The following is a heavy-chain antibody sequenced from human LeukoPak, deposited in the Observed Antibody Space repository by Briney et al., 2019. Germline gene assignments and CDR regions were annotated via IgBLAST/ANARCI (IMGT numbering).Heavy chain of an antibody. CDR2: IYYSGST. V-gene: IGHV4-39*01. CDR3: ARLGTPYSSSSHYYYYYMDV. J-gene: IGHJ6*03. D-gene: IGHD6-6*01. CDR1: GGSISSSSYY. Sequence: SETLSLTCTVSGGSISSSSYYWGWIRQPPGKGLEWIGSIYYSGSTYYNPSLKSRVTISVDTSKNQFSLKLSSVTAADTAVYYCARLGTPYSSSSHYYYYYMDVWGKGTTVTVSS.